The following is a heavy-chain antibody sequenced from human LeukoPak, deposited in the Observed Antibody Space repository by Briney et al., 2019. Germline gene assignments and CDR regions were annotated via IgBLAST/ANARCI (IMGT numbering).Heavy chain of an antibody. CDR3: ARDHCSSTSCGWFDP. CDR1: GGSISSSSYY. CDR2: IYYRGST. J-gene: IGHJ5*02. D-gene: IGHD2-2*01. V-gene: IGHV4-39*07. Sequence: PSETLSLTCTVSGGSISSSSYYWGWIRQPPGKGLEWIGSIYYRGSTYYNPSLKSRVTISVDTSKNQFSLKLSSVTAADTAVYYCARDHCSSTSCGWFDPWGQGTLVTVSS.